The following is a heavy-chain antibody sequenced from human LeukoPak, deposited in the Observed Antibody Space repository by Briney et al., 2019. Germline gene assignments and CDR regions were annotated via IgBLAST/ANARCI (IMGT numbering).Heavy chain of an antibody. Sequence: PGRSLRLSCSTSGFTFGDYAMSWVRQAPGKGLEWVGFIQAKAYGGATKYAASVNGRFNISRDDSQSIANLQMNDLKTEDTAVYYCTRAPHPRCSSSGCYLDYWGQGTLVTVSS. CDR1: GFTFGDYA. J-gene: IGHJ4*02. D-gene: IGHD2-2*01. CDR2: IQAKAYGGAT. CDR3: TRAPHPRCSSSGCYLDY. V-gene: IGHV3-49*04.